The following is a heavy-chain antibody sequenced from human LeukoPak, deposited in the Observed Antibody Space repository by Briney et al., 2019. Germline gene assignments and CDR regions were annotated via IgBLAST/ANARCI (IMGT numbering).Heavy chain of an antibody. V-gene: IGHV3-23*01. CDR3: AKGAQDYGDSTTDY. CDR2: ISGSGGRT. Sequence: GGSLRLSCAASGFTFYTSGMGWVRQAPGKGLEWVSVISGSGGRTYYADSVKGRFTISRDNSKNTLFLQMNSLRADDTAVYYCAKGAQDYGDSTTDYWGQGTLVTVSS. CDR1: GFTFYTSG. J-gene: IGHJ4*02. D-gene: IGHD4-17*01.